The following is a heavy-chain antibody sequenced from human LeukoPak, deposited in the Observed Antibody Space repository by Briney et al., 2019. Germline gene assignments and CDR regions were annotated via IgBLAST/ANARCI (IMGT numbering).Heavy chain of an antibody. CDR1: DYDFPNHG. V-gene: IGHV1-18*01. J-gene: IGHJ5*02. Sequence: GASVKVSCKAFDYDFPNHGISWVRQAPGQGLEWMGWISGNNVNTNYAPELQGRVTITTDTSTNTAYMELSSLRSEDTAVYYCAREKALNWFDPWGQGTLVTVSS. CDR3: AREKALNWFDP. CDR2: ISGNNVNT.